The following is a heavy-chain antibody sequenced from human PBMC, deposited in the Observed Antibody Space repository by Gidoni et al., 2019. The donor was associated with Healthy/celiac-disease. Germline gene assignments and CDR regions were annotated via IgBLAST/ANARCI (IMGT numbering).Heavy chain of an antibody. D-gene: IGHD3-22*01. J-gene: IGHJ4*02. Sequence: EVQLVESGGGLVQPGGSLRLSCAASGFTGSSYWMSWVRQAPGKGLEGVANIQQDGREKYYLDSVKGRFTISRDNAKNSLYLQMTSLRAEDTAVYYCARVGYYYASSGYSPFDYWGQGTLVTVSS. V-gene: IGHV3-7*05. CDR1: GFTGSSYW. CDR2: IQQDGREK. CDR3: ARVGYYYASSGYSPFDY.